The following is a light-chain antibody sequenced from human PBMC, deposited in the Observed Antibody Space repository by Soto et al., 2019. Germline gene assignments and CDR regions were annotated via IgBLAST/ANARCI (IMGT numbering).Light chain of an antibody. Sequence: QSALTQPASVSGSPGQSITISCTGASSDLGGYNYVSWYQQHPGKAPKLMIYEVSYRPSGVSDRFSGSKSGNTASLTISGLQAEDEADYYCNSSTTTNTWVFGGGTKLTV. CDR3: NSSTTTNTWV. V-gene: IGLV2-14*01. CDR1: SSDLGGYNY. CDR2: EVS. J-gene: IGLJ3*02.